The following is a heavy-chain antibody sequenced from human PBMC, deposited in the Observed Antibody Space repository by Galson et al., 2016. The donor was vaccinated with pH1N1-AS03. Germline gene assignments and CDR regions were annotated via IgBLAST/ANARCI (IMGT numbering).Heavy chain of an antibody. CDR2: IHWDDDK. CDR3: VHRRRTITVESVCDY. D-gene: IGHD5-12*01. CDR1: GFSLSTSGEG. V-gene: IGHV2-5*02. J-gene: IGHJ4*02. Sequence: PALVKPTQTLTLTCTFSGFSLSTSGEGVGWIRQPPGKALEWLTLIHWDDDKRYSPPLRTRLTITKDTPKNQVVLTMTNMDPVDTATYFCVHRRRTITVESVCDYWDQGALVTVSS.